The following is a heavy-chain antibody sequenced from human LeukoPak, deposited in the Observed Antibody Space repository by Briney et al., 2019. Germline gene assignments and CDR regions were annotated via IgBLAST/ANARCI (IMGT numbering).Heavy chain of an antibody. J-gene: IGHJ4*02. CDR1: GFTLSSYG. CDR3: ARQVGPDY. V-gene: IGHV3-23*01. D-gene: IGHD1-26*01. Sequence: GGSLRLSCAASGFTLSSYGMIWVRQAPGKGLEWVSAISGSGGSTYYADSVKGRFTISRDNSKNTLYLQMNSLRVEDTAVYSCARQVGPDYWGQGTLVSVSS. CDR2: ISGSGGST.